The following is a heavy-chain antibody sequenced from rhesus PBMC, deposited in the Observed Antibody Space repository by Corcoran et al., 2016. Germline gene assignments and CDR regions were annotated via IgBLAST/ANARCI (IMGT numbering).Heavy chain of an antibody. J-gene: IGHJ4*01. CDR3: TRGGSGWADDNLDYFDY. D-gene: IGHD6-31*01. V-gene: IGHV3-11*01. Sequence: EVQLAESGGGLVQPGGSLRLSCAASGFTVSSYWMSWVRQAPGKGLEWLSDIYGSTMYYGDSVKGRFTVSRDNAKNSLYLQMNSLRAEDTAVYYCTRGGSGWADDNLDYFDYWGQGVLVTVSS. CDR1: GFTVSSYW. CDR2: IYGSTM.